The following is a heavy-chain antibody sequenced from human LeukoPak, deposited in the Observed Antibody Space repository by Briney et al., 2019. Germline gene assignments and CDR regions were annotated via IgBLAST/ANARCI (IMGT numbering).Heavy chain of an antibody. CDR1: GFTVSSNY. J-gene: IGHJ1*01. CDR3: ARDRGSGWYGNFQH. V-gene: IGHV3-53*01. CDR2: IYSGGST. D-gene: IGHD6-19*01. Sequence: PGGSLRLSCAASGFTVSSNYMSWVRQAPGKGLEWVSVIYSGGSTYYADSVKGRFTISRDNSKNTLYLQMNSLRAEDTAVYYCARDRGSGWYGNFQHWGQGTLVTVSS.